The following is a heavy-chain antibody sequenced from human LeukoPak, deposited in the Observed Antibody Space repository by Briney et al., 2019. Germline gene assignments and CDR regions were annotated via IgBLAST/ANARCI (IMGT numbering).Heavy chain of an antibody. CDR1: GFTVSSNY. Sequence: GGSLRLSCAASGFTVSSNYMSCVRQAPGKGLEWVSVIYSGGSTYYADSVKGRFTISRDNSKNKLYLQMNSLRAEDTAVYYCARGRRDGYNYHYFDYWGQGTLVTVSS. V-gene: IGHV3-66*01. CDR3: ARGRRDGYNYHYFDY. D-gene: IGHD5-24*01. J-gene: IGHJ4*02. CDR2: IYSGGST.